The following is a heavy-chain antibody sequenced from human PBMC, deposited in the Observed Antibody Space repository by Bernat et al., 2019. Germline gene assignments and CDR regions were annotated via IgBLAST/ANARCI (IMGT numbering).Heavy chain of an antibody. J-gene: IGHJ6*02. CDR3: ARVYYDSSGYLAAMDV. D-gene: IGHD3-22*01. CDR1: GGTFSSYT. V-gene: IGHV1-69*02. Sequence: QVQLVQSGAEVKKPGSSVKVSCKASGGTFSSYTISWVRQAPGQGLEWMGRIIPILGIANYAQKFQGRVTITADKSTSTAYMELSSLRSEDTAMYYCARVYYDSSGYLAAMDVWGQGTTVTVSS. CDR2: IIPILGIA.